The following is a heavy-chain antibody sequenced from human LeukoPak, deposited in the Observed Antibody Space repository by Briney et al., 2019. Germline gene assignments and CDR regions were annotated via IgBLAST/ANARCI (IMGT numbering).Heavy chain of an antibody. CDR1: GYTFTSYY. D-gene: IGHD3-3*01. V-gene: IGHV1-46*03. Sequence: GASVKVSCXASGYTFTSYYMHWVRQAPGQGLEWMGIINPSGGSTTYAQKFQGRVTMTRDTSTSTVYMELSSLRSEDTAVYYCARGVYDFWSGYLYYFDYWGRGTLVTVSS. CDR2: INPSGGST. J-gene: IGHJ4*02. CDR3: ARGVYDFWSGYLYYFDY.